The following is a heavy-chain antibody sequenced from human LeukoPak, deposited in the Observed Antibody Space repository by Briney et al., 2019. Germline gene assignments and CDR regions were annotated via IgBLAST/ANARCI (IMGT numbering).Heavy chain of an antibody. D-gene: IGHD3-22*01. CDR1: GITLSNYG. CDR3: AKRGVVIRVILVGFHKEAYYFDS. CDR2: ISGSGGRT. J-gene: IGHJ4*02. V-gene: IGHV3-23*01. Sequence: GGSLRLSCAVSGITLSNYGMSWVRQAPGKGLEWVAGISGSGGRTNYADSVKGRFTISRDNPKNTLYLQMSSLRAEDTAVYFCAKRGVVIRVILVGFHKEAYYFDSWGQGALVTVSS.